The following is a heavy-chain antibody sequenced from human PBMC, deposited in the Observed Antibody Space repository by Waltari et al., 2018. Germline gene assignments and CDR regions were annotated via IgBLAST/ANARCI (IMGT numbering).Heavy chain of an antibody. CDR2: NSSRGSTR. CDR3: ASGSMWW. CDR1: GVTFSSYE. V-gene: IGHV3-48*03. D-gene: IGHD2-21*01. J-gene: IGHJ4*02. Sequence: EVQLVESGGGLVQPGGSLRLSCAASGVTFSSYEMNWVRQAPGKGLGGVSCNSSRGSTRYYAESVKGRFTISRDNAKNSLYLQMNSLRAEETAVYYCASGSMWWWGQGTLVTVSS.